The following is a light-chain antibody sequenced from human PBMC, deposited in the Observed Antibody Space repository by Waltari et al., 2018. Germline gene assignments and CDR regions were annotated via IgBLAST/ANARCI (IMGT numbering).Light chain of an antibody. CDR1: QSISGS. J-gene: IGKJ1*01. V-gene: IGKV1-39*01. Sequence: DIQMTQSPSPLSASVGDIVTISCRASQSISGSLNWYQQKPGKAPNLLIYRSSNLNTGGPSRFSGRGSGTDFTLTISSLQPEDFAVYFCQQSFNAPWTFGQGTKVEMK. CDR2: RSS. CDR3: QQSFNAPWT.